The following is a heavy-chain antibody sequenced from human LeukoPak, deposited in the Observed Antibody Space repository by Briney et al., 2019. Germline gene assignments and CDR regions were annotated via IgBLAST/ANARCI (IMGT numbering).Heavy chain of an antibody. V-gene: IGHV4-59*02. CDR3: AREANSPTARYWYFDL. J-gene: IGHJ2*01. CDR1: AGSVSSYY. D-gene: IGHD2-21*01. Sequence: SETLSLTCTVSAGSVSSYYWSWMRQSPGKGLEWIGYVYYSGSTNYTPALRSRVTISLDTSENQFSLKLSSVTAADTAVYYCAREANSPTARYWYFDLWGRGTQVTVSS. CDR2: VYYSGST.